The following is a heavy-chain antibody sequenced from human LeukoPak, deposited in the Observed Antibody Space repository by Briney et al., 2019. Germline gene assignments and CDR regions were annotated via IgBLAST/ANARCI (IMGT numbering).Heavy chain of an antibody. J-gene: IGHJ6*04. CDR2: KSYDGFET. Sequence: GGPLTLPCAVSGFTFSSYGMHGPPHAPGRGGEWVSVKSYDGFETHYARSVKDRLTISRDNSKNTLYLQMNSLRPDDTAVYDCAKALPQNYYDSSGTPCYYYGMDVWGEGTTVTVSS. D-gene: IGHD3-22*01. CDR3: AKALPQNYYDSSGTPCYYYGMDV. CDR1: GFTFSSYG. V-gene: IGHV3-30*18.